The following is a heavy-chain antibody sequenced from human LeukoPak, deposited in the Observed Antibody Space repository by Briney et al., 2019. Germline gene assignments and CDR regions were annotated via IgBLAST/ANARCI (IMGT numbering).Heavy chain of an antibody. Sequence: GASVKVSCKTSGYTFTGYYMHWVRQAPGQGLEWMGWINPKSGGTNYAQKFQGRVTMSTDTSISTAYMELRRLRSDDTAVYYCARGHYDNQLPNWGQGTLVTVSS. CDR1: GYTFTGYY. V-gene: IGHV1-2*02. D-gene: IGHD3-16*01. J-gene: IGHJ4*02. CDR3: ARGHYDNQLPN. CDR2: INPKSGGT.